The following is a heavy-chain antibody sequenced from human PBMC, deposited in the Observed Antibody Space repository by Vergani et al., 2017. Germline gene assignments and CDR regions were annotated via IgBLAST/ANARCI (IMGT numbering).Heavy chain of an antibody. V-gene: IGHV4-38-2*01. Sequence: QVQLQESGPGLVKPSETLSLICDVFDFISNGHYWGWIRQSPEKGLEWIGSLYASGSTYYSPSLKSRVAISIDTSKNHFSLRLSSVTAADTAVYYCARHGGRYCSSTSCRLPWYFDLWGRGTLVTVSS. CDR3: ARHGGRYCSSTSCRLPWYFDL. CDR2: LYASGST. D-gene: IGHD2-2*01. J-gene: IGHJ2*01. CDR1: DFISNGHY.